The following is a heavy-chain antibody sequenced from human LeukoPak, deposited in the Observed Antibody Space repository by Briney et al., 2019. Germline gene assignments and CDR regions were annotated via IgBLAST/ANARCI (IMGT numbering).Heavy chain of an antibody. CDR2: ISGSGGST. V-gene: IGHV3-23*01. CDR3: AKDLRYSSSSGVDY. D-gene: IGHD6-6*01. J-gene: IGHJ4*02. CDR1: GFTFSSYA. Sequence: GGSLRLSCAASGFTFSSYAMSGVRQAPGKGLGWVPAISGSGGSTYYADSVKGRFTISRDNSKNTLYLQMNSLRAEDTAVYYCAKDLRYSSSSGVDYWGQGTLVTVSS.